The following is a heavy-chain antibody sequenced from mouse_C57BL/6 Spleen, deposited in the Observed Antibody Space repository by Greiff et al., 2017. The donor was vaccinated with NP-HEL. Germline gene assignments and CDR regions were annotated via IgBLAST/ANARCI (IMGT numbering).Heavy chain of an antibody. CDR1: GYTFTDYN. D-gene: IGHD2-5*01. V-gene: IGHV1-18*01. CDR2: INPNNGGT. J-gene: IGHJ3*01. CDR3: ARRGYSNQFAY. Sequence: VQLQQSGPELVKPGASVKIPCKASGYTFTDYNMDWVKQSHGKSLEWIGDINPNNGGTIYNQKFKGKATLTVDKSSSTAYMELRSLTSEDTAVYYCARRGYSNQFAYWGQGTLVTVSA.